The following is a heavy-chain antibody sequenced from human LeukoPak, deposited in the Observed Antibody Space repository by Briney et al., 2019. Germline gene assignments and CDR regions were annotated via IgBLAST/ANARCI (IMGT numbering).Heavy chain of an antibody. CDR1: GGSISSGDYY. CDR2: IYYSVHT. Sequence: SETLSLTCTVSGGSISSGDYYWNWIRQPPGKGLEWIVYIYYSVHTYYNPSLKRRVTISVDTSKNQFSLKLSSVTAADTAVYYCARPPDSSDYGAAFDCWGQGTLVTVSS. D-gene: IGHD4-17*01. CDR3: ARPPDSSDYGAAFDC. V-gene: IGHV4-30-4*08. J-gene: IGHJ4*02.